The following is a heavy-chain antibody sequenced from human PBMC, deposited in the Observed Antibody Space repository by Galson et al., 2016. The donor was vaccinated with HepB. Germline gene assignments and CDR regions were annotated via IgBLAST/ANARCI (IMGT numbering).Heavy chain of an antibody. CDR1: GFTFSTYA. V-gene: IGHV3-23*01. D-gene: IGHD2-8*02. Sequence: SLRLSCAASGFTFSTYAMSWVRQAPGKGLEWVSAISNSGSTTYYADSVKGRFTISRDNPKNTLYLQMNSLRVEDTALYYCAKEFVATGGVVGDYWGQGTLVTVSS. CDR2: ISNSGSTT. J-gene: IGHJ4*02. CDR3: AKEFVATGGVVGDY.